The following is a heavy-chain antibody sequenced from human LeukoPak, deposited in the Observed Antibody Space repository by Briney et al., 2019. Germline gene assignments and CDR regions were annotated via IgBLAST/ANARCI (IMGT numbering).Heavy chain of an antibody. CDR2: ISSSSSYI. V-gene: IGHV3-21*04. D-gene: IGHD3-10*01. J-gene: IGHJ5*02. Sequence: GGSLRLSSAASGFTFSSYSMNWVRQAPGKGLEWVSSISSSSSYIYYADSVKGRFTISRDNAKNSLYLQMNSLRAEDTALYYCAREQGVVRGSWFDPWGQGTLVTVSS. CDR3: AREQGVVRGSWFDP. CDR1: GFTFSSYS.